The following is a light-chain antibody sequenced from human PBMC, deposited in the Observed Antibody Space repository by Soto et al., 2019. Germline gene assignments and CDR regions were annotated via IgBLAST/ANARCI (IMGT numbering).Light chain of an antibody. CDR3: CSYVSSKTYV. J-gene: IGLJ1*01. Sequence: QSVLTQPASVSGSPGQSVAISCTGTSSDVGAYNYISWYQQHPGKAPKLLLSEVSNRPSGVSNRFSGSKSDNTASLTISGLQAEDEADYYCCSYVSSKTYVFGTGTKVTVL. V-gene: IGLV2-14*01. CDR2: EVS. CDR1: SSDVGAYNY.